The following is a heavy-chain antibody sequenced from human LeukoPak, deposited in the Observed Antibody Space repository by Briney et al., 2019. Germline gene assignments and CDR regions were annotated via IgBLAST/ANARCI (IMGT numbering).Heavy chain of an antibody. CDR3: AQSVSGYYHEFDY. Sequence: PGGSLRLSCAASGFTFSIYAMSWVRQAPGKGLEWVSAISGSGGNTYYTDSVKGRFTISRDNSKNTLYLQTNSPRAEDSAVYYCAQSVSGYYHEFDYWGQGTLVTVSS. CDR1: GFTFSIYA. V-gene: IGHV3-23*01. D-gene: IGHD3-22*01. CDR2: ISGSGGNT. J-gene: IGHJ4*02.